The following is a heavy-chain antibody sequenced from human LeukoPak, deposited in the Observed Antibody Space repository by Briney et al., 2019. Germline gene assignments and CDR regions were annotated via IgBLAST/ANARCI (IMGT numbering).Heavy chain of an antibody. Sequence: ASVTVSCKASGGTFSSYAISWVRQAPGQGLEWMGGIIPIFGTANYAQKFQGRVTITADESTSTAYMELSSLRSEDTAAYYCARDAIYCGGDCSNAFDYWGQGTLVTVSS. D-gene: IGHD2-21*02. J-gene: IGHJ4*02. V-gene: IGHV1-69*13. CDR3: ARDAIYCGGDCSNAFDY. CDR2: IIPIFGTA. CDR1: GGTFSSYA.